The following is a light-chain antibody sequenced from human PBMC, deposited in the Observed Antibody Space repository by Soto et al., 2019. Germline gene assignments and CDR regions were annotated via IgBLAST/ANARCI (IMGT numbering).Light chain of an antibody. CDR2: DVS. CDR3: NSFTTSSTYV. Sequence: ALTQPASVSGSPGQSISISCTGTTSDVGRYNYVSWYQQHPGKAPKLMIYDVSYRPSWVSNRFSGSKSGTTASLTISGLQAEDEADSSCNSFTTSSTYVFGTGTKVTVL. CDR1: TSDVGRYNY. J-gene: IGLJ1*01. V-gene: IGLV2-14*03.